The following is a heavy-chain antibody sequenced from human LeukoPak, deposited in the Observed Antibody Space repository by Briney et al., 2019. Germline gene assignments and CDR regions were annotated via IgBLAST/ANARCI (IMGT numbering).Heavy chain of an antibody. CDR2: ISSSGNYI. J-gene: IGHJ4*02. CDR1: GFTFTSYA. V-gene: IGHV3-21*01. Sequence: PGGSLRLSCAASGFTFTSYALSWVRQGPGKGLEWVSSISSSGNYIDYADSVKGRFTVSRDNAKNSLYLQMNSLRAEDTAVYYCARPVSGSGSSWGQGTLVTVSS. CDR3: ARPVSGSGSS. D-gene: IGHD3-10*01.